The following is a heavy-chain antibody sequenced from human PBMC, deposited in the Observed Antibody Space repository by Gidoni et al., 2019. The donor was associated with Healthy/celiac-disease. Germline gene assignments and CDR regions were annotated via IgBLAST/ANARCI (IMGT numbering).Heavy chain of an antibody. CDR3: ARANILLWFGELSPEEYFQH. Sequence: TISRDNSKNTLYLQMNSLRAEDTAVYYCARANILLWFGELSPEEYFQHWGQGTLVTVSS. J-gene: IGHJ1*01. D-gene: IGHD3-10*01. V-gene: IGHV3-30*01.